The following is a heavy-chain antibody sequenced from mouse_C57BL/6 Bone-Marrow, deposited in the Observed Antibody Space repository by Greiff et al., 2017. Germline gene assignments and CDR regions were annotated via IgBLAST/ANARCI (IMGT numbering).Heavy chain of an antibody. J-gene: IGHJ4*01. Sequence: EVKLVESGGGLVKPGGSLKLSCAASGFTFSSYAMSWVRQTPEKRLEWVATISDGGSYTYYPDNVKGRFTISRDNAKNNLYLQMSHLKSEDTAMYYCASDQVSGSPYAMDYWGQGTSVTVSS. CDR3: ASDQVSGSPYAMDY. D-gene: IGHD1-1*01. V-gene: IGHV5-4*03. CDR2: ISDGGSYT. CDR1: GFTFSSYA.